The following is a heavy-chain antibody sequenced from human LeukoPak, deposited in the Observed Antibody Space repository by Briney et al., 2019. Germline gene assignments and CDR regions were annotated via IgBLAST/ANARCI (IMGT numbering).Heavy chain of an antibody. J-gene: IGHJ4*02. CDR3: ARDSWDTAMANDY. CDR1: GFSFSDYY. Sequence: PGGSLRLSCAASGFSFSDYYMHWVRQAPGKGLEWVSAISSSSSYIYYADSVKGRFTISRDNAKNSLYLQMNSLRAEDTAVYYRARDSWDTAMANDYWGQGTLVTVSS. CDR2: ISSSSSYI. V-gene: IGHV3-21*01. D-gene: IGHD5-18*01.